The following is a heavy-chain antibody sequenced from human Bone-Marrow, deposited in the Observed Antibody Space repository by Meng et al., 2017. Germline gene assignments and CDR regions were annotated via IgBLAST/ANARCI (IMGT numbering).Heavy chain of an antibody. Sequence: QLQLVQSGAEVKKPGGSLRLSCAASGFTFSDYYMSWIRQAPGKGLEWVSYISSSGSTIYYADSVKGRFTISRDNAKNSLYLQMNSLRAEDTAVYYCAREPGYGEEGFDYWGQGTLVTVSS. J-gene: IGHJ4*02. CDR3: AREPGYGEEGFDY. D-gene: IGHD5-18*01. V-gene: IGHV3-11*01. CDR2: ISSSGSTI. CDR1: GFTFSDYY.